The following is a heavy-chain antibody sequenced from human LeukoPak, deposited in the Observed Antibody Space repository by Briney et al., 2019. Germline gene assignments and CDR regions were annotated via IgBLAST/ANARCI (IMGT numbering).Heavy chain of an antibody. Sequence: SVKVSCKASGGTFSSYAISWVRQAPGQGLEWMGRIIPIIGIANYAQKFQGRVTITADKSTSTAYMELSSLRSEDTAVYYCARADEDLIAAAGYYFDYWGQGTLVTVSS. V-gene: IGHV1-69*04. CDR1: GGTFSSYA. CDR3: ARADEDLIAAAGYYFDY. J-gene: IGHJ4*02. CDR2: IIPIIGIA. D-gene: IGHD6-13*01.